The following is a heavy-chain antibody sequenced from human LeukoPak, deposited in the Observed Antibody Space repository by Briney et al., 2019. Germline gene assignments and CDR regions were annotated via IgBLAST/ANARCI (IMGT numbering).Heavy chain of an antibody. V-gene: IGHV3-9*01. D-gene: IGHD1-26*01. J-gene: IGHJ4*02. CDR3: AKAGDSGSYYDY. Sequence: QTGGSLRLSCAASGFTFDDYAMHWVRQAPGKGLEWVSGISWNSGSIGYADSVKGRFTISRDNAKNSLYLQMNSLRAEDTALYYCAKAGDSGSYYDYWGQGTLVTVSS. CDR2: ISWNSGSI. CDR1: GFTFDDYA.